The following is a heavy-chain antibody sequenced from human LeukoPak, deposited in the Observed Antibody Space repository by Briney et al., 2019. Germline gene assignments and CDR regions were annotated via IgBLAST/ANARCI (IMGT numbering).Heavy chain of an antibody. CDR1: GFTVSSNY. CDR3: AKDAWSEGFDP. CDR2: LYGGGST. J-gene: IGHJ5*02. Sequence: GGSLRLSCAVSGFTVSSNYISWVRQAPGKGLEWVSVLYGGGSTFYADSVKGRFTISRDNSKNTLYLQMNSLRAEDTAVYYCAKDAWSEGFDPWGQGTLVTVSS. V-gene: IGHV3-53*01. D-gene: IGHD1-1*01.